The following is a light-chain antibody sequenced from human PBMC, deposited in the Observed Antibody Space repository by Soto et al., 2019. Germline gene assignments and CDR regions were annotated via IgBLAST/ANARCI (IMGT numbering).Light chain of an antibody. Sequence: EIVMTQSPATLSVSPGERASLSCRASQSVSSNLAWYQYTPGQAPRLLIYGASTRATGIPARFSGSGSGTEFTLTISSLQSEDFAVYYCQYYGNSPLTFGQGTKVDFK. CDR3: QYYGNSPLT. CDR1: QSVSSN. CDR2: GAS. J-gene: IGKJ1*01. V-gene: IGKV3-15*01.